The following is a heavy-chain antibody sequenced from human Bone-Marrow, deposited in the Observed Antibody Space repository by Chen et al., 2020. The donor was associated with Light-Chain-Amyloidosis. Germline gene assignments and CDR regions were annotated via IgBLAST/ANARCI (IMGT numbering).Heavy chain of an antibody. CDR3: AKSAASYSSGIDF. D-gene: IGHD6-19*01. J-gene: IGHJ4*02. V-gene: IGHV3-9*01. Sequence: EVQLVESGGGLVHPGRSLRLSCAASGFTFDEYAMFWVRQVPGKGLEWVSGISYNSVIINYADSVKGRFTISRDNDKNSLYLQMDSLTVEDTAFYYCAKSAASYSSGIDFWGLGTLVTVSS. CDR1: GFTFDEYA. CDR2: ISYNSVII.